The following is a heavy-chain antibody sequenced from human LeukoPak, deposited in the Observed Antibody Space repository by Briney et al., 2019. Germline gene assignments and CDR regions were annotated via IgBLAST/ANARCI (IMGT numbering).Heavy chain of an antibody. Sequence: PGGSLRLSCAASGFTFSNAWMSWVRQAPGKGLEWVGRIKSKTDGGTTDYAAPVKGKFTISRDDSKNTLHLQMNSLKTEDTAVYYCTTDSLRRWFGELSQEDYWGQGTLVTVSS. CDR3: TTDSLRRWFGELSQEDY. CDR2: IKSKTDGGTT. J-gene: IGHJ4*02. D-gene: IGHD3-10*01. V-gene: IGHV3-15*01. CDR1: GFTFSNAW.